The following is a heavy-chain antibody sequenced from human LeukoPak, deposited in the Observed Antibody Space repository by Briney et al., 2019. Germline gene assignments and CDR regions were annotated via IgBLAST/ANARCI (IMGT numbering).Heavy chain of an antibody. CDR3: ARGDYYGSGSYYPYYFDH. Sequence: PGGSLRLSCAASGFTVSSNYMGWVRQAPGKGLEWVSVIYSGGSTYYADSVKGRFTISRDNSKNTLYLQMNSLRAEDTAVYYCARGDYYGSGSYYPYYFDHWGQGTLVTVSS. CDR1: GFTVSSNY. J-gene: IGHJ4*02. D-gene: IGHD3-10*01. V-gene: IGHV3-66*01. CDR2: IYSGGST.